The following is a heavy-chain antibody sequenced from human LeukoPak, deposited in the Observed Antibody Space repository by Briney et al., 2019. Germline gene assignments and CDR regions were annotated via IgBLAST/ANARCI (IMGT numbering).Heavy chain of an antibody. Sequence: GGSLRLCCAASGFTFSSYAMNWVRQAPGKGLEWVSVITGSGGSTYYADSVKGRFTISRDNSKNTLYLQMNSLRAEDTAVYYCSAAARVSYFDYWGQGTLVTVSS. CDR1: GFTFSSYA. D-gene: IGHD6-13*01. CDR3: SAAARVSYFDY. V-gene: IGHV3-23*01. CDR2: ITGSGGST. J-gene: IGHJ4*02.